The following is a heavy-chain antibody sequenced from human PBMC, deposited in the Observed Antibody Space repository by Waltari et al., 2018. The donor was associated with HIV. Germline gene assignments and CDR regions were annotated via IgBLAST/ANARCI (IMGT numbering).Heavy chain of an antibody. CDR1: GFTVSRND. D-gene: IGHD5-12*01. V-gene: IGHV3-53*01. CDR2: IYSGDST. CDR3: ARDRGFSGYGGMDV. Sequence: EVQLVESGGGLMQPGGSLRISCAASGFTVSRNDMSWVRQAPGKGLEWCSIIYSGDSTFYADSVKGRFIVSRDKSKNTLFRQMNGLRAEDTAVYYCARDRGFSGYGGMDVWGHGTTVTVSS. J-gene: IGHJ6*02.